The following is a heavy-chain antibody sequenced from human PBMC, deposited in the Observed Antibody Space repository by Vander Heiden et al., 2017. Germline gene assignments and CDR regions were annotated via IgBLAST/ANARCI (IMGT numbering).Heavy chain of an antibody. CDR3: ASFAILTGREVDY. CDR2: ISSSSSTI. CDR1: GFSFSSYS. V-gene: IGHV3-48*01. D-gene: IGHD3-9*01. J-gene: IGHJ4*02. Sequence: VQLVEFGEGLVQPGGSMTPSGAPYGFSFSSYSMNWVRQPPGKGLEWVSYISSSSSTIYYADSVTGRFTISRDNAKNSLYLQMNSLRAEDTAVYYCASFAILTGREVDYWGQGTLVTVSS.